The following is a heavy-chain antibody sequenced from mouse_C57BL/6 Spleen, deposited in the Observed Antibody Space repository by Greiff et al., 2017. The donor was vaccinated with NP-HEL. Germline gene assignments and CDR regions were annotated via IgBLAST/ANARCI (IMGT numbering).Heavy chain of an antibody. J-gene: IGHJ3*01. CDR2: IDPENGDT. CDR1: GFNIKDDY. D-gene: IGHD3-2*02. V-gene: IGHV14-4*01. CDR3: TTQTAQARAWFAY. Sequence: EVKLMESGAELVRPGASVKLSCTASGFNIKDDYMHWVKQRPEQGLEWIGWIDPENGDTEYASKFQGKATITADTSSNTAYLQLSSLTSEDTAVYYCTTQTAQARAWFAYWGQGTLVTVSA.